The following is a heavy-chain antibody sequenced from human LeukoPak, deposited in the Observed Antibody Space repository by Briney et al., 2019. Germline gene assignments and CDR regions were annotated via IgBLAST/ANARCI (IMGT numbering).Heavy chain of an antibody. V-gene: IGHV4-39*01. CDR1: DGSISSNDYY. Sequence: SEPLSLTCTVSDGSISSNDYYWGWIRQPPGKGLEWIGSISYSGSTYYKPPLKSRVTISVDTSKNQFSLKLSSVTAADTAVYYCARRCAGGDCYGAFDYWGQGTLVTVSS. CDR2: ISYSGST. J-gene: IGHJ4*02. CDR3: ARRCAGGDCYGAFDY. D-gene: IGHD2-21*01.